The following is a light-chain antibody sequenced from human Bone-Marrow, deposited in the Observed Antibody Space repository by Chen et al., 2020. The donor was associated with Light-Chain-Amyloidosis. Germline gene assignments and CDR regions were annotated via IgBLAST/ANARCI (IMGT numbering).Light chain of an antibody. Sequence: SYELTQPPSLSVSPGKTARITCSGDDLPTKYAYWYQQKPGQAPVLVIHRDTERPSGISERFCGSGSGTAATLTVSGVQAEGEADYHCQSADSSGTYEVIFGGGTKLTVL. J-gene: IGLJ2*01. CDR3: QSADSSGTYEVI. V-gene: IGLV3-25*03. CDR2: RDT. CDR1: DLPTKY.